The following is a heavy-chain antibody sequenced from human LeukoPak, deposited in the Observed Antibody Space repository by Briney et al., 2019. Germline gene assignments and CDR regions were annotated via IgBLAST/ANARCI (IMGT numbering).Heavy chain of an antibody. D-gene: IGHD2-15*01. CDR2: ISAGSGYT. CDR3: ARLLLSVSMGRAFDI. Sequence: GGSLRLSCAASGFTFSDYYMTWIRQTPGEGLEWVSYISAGSGYTDYGDSMKGRFTISRDNAKKSLYLQMNSLRAEDTAVYYCARLLLSVSMGRAFDIWGQGTMVTVSS. J-gene: IGHJ3*02. V-gene: IGHV3-11*03. CDR1: GFTFSDYY.